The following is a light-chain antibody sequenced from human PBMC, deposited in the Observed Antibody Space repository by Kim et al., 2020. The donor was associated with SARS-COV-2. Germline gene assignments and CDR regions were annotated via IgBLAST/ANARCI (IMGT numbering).Light chain of an antibody. CDR2: DVS. Sequence: GQSITISCTGTSRDVGGYNYVSWYQQHPDKAPKLMIYDVSNRPSGVSNRFSGSKSGNTASLTISGLQAEDEADYYCSSFTSTNTWVFGGGTQLTVL. J-gene: IGLJ3*02. V-gene: IGLV2-14*03. CDR1: SRDVGGYNY. CDR3: SSFTSTNTWV.